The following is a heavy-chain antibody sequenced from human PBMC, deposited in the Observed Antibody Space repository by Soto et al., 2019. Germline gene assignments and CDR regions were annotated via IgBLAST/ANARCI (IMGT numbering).Heavy chain of an antibody. CDR2: ISSSSSYT. Sequence: QVQLVESGGGLVKPGGSLRLSCAASGFTFSDYYMSWIRQAPGKGLEWVSYISSSSSYTNYADSVKGRFTISRDNAKNSLYLQMNSLRAEDTAVYYCARGAVDFGVVIPVVNWFDPWGQGTLVTVS. V-gene: IGHV3-11*06. J-gene: IGHJ5*02. D-gene: IGHD3-3*01. CDR3: ARGAVDFGVVIPVVNWFDP. CDR1: GFTFSDYY.